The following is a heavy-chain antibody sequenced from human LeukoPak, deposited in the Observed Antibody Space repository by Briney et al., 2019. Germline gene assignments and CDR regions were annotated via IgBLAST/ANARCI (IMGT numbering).Heavy chain of an antibody. CDR3: ARERSYYDSTGYYHTLDY. CDR2: IYTSGRT. Sequence: SQTLSLTCTVSGGSISGYYWNWIWQPAGKGVEWIGRIYTSGRTDCNPSLKSRVTMSIDTSKNQFSLKLSAVTAADTAVYYCARERSYYDSTGYYHTLDYWGQGALVAVSS. J-gene: IGHJ4*02. D-gene: IGHD3-22*01. V-gene: IGHV4-4*07. CDR1: GGSISGYY.